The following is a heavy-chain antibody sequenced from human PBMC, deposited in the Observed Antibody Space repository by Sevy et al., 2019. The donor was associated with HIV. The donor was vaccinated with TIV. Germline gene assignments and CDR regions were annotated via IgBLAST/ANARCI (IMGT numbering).Heavy chain of an antibody. D-gene: IGHD3-9*01. CDR1: GGSFSGYY. J-gene: IGHJ3*02. CDR3: ARAHYDILTGAFDI. V-gene: IGHV4-34*01. CDR2: INYSGST. Sequence: SETLSLTCAVYGGSFSGYYWNWIRQPPGKGLEWIGEINYSGSTNYNPSLKSRVTISVDTSKNQFSVKLTSVTAADTAVYYCARAHYDILTGAFDIWGRRTMVTVSS.